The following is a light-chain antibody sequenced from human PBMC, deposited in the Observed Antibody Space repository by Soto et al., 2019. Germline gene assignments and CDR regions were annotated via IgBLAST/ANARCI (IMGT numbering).Light chain of an antibody. CDR2: EVS. Sequence: QSALTQPPSASGSPGQSVTLSCTGTSSDVGGYNYVSWYQQHPGKAPKLMIYEVSKRPSGVPDRFSGSKSGNTASLTVSGLQAEDEADYYCKSYEGSNIYVFGTGTKLTVL. CDR3: KSYEGSNIYV. J-gene: IGLJ1*01. V-gene: IGLV2-8*01. CDR1: SSDVGGYNY.